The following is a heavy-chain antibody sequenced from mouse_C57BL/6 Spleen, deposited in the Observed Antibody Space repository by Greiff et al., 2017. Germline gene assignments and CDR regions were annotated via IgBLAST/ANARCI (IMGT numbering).Heavy chain of an antibody. CDR1: GFNIKDYY. Sequence: DVKLQESGAELVRPGASVKLSCTASGFNIKDYYMHWVKQRPEQGLEWIGRIDPEDGDTEYAPKFQGKATMTADTSSNTAYLQLSSLTSEDTAVYYCTGAHYGSSYDYFDYWGQGTTLTVSS. CDR3: TGAHYGSSYDYFDY. D-gene: IGHD1-1*01. J-gene: IGHJ2*01. V-gene: IGHV14-1*01. CDR2: IDPEDGDT.